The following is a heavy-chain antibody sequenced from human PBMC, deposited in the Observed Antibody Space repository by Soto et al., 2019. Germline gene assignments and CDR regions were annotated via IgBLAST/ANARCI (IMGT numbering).Heavy chain of an antibody. CDR2: ISGSGGST. Sequence: VQLVESGGGVVQPGRSLRLSCAASGFTFSSYAMHWVRQAPGKGLEWVSAISGSGGSTYYADSVKGRFTISRDNSKNTLYLQMNSLRAEDTAVYYCAKGTYGSGSYYAIDYWGQGTLVTVSS. V-gene: IGHV3-23*04. CDR3: AKGTYGSGSYYAIDY. CDR1: GFTFSSYA. D-gene: IGHD3-10*01. J-gene: IGHJ4*02.